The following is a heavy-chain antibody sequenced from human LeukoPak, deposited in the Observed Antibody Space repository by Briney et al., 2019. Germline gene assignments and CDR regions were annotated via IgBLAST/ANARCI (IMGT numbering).Heavy chain of an antibody. V-gene: IGHV3-43*02. J-gene: IGHJ4*02. D-gene: IGHD5-12*01. CDR3: ANENNIVATASDY. CDR1: GFTFDDYA. CDR2: ISGAGGSK. Sequence: GGSLRLSCAASGFTFDDYAMHWVRQAPGKGLEWVSLISGAGGSKYYADSVKGRFTISRDNSKNSLYLQMNTPRTEVTALYCCANENNIVATASDYWGQGTVVTVSS.